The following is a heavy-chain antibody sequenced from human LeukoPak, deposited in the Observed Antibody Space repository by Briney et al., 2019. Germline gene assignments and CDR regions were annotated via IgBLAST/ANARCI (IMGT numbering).Heavy chain of an antibody. D-gene: IGHD3-22*01. J-gene: IGHJ4*02. Sequence: SSETLSLTCTVSGGSISSSSYYWSWIRQPPGKGLEWIGYIYTSGSTNYNPSLKSRVTISVDTSKNQFSLKLSSVTAADTAVYYCARHSTYYYDSSGPSLDFDYWGQGTLVTVSS. CDR3: ARHSTYYYDSSGPSLDFDY. CDR1: GGSISSSSYY. V-gene: IGHV4-61*05. CDR2: IYTSGST.